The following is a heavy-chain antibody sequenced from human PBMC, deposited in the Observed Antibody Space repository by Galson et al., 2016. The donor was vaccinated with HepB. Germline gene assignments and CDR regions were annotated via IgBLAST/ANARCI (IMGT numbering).Heavy chain of an antibody. V-gene: IGHV3-48*03. CDR1: GFTFSTYN. J-gene: IGHJ5*02. Sequence: SLRLSCAASGFTFSTYNMNWVRQAPGKGLDWISYISATGTTIDYADSVKGRFIIPRDNAKNSLFLQMNSLRVEDTAVYYCARDSRATFGEPNWFDPWGQGTLVIVSS. CDR3: ARDSRATFGEPNWFDP. D-gene: IGHD3-3*01. CDR2: ISATGTTI.